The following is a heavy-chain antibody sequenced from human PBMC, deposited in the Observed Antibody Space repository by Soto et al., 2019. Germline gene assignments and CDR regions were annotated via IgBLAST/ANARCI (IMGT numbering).Heavy chain of an antibody. J-gene: IGHJ4*02. CDR3: ARGSYRYGLTTLDY. CDR2: IWYDGSNK. Sequence: GGSLRLSCAASGFTFSSYGMHWVRQAPGKGLEWVAVIWYDGSNKYYADSVKGRFTISRDNSKNTLYLQMNSLRAEDTAVYYCARGSYRYGLTTLDYWGQGTLVTVSS. D-gene: IGHD5-18*01. CDR1: GFTFSSYG. V-gene: IGHV3-33*01.